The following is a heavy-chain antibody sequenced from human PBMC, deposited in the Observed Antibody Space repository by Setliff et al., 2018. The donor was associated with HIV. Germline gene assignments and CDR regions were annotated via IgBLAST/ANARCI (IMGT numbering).Heavy chain of an antibody. Sequence: PSETLSLTCTVXGASISSSSHHWAWIRQPPGKGLEYIGNIYYTGSTHPNPSLEXXVATSVDTSKNQFSLSLSSVTAADTAVYYCARQFWMLTTLYFDSVGPGTXXTVSS. CDR2: IYYTGST. J-gene: IGHJ4*02. CDR3: ARQFWMLTTLYFDS. D-gene: IGHD3-16*01. V-gene: IGHV4-39*01. CDR1: GASISSSSHH.